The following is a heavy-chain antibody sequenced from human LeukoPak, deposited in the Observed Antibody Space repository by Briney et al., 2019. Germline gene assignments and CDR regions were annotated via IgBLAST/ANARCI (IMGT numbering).Heavy chain of an antibody. CDR1: GGSISIYY. V-gene: IGHV4-4*07. Sequence: SETLSLTCTVSGGSISIYYWSWIRQPAGKGLEWIGRIYTSGSTNYNPSLKRRVTMSVYTSKNQFSLKLSSVTAADTAVYYCARSGDYVTNDAFDIWGQGTMVTVSS. D-gene: IGHD4-17*01. J-gene: IGHJ3*02. CDR2: IYTSGST. CDR3: ARSGDYVTNDAFDI.